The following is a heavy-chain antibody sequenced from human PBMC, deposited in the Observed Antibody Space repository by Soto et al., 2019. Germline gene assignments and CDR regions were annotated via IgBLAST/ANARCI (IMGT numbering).Heavy chain of an antibody. D-gene: IGHD3-3*01. CDR1: GYTFTSYG. J-gene: IGHJ6*02. Sequence: ASVKVSCKASGYTFTSYGISWVRQAPGQGLEWMGWISAYSGNTNYAQKLQGRVTMTTDTSTSTAYMELRSLRSDDTAVYYCARDRGTIFGVVITYYYYYYGMDVWGQGTTVTVSS. CDR2: ISAYSGNT. V-gene: IGHV1-18*04. CDR3: ARDRGTIFGVVITYYYYYYGMDV.